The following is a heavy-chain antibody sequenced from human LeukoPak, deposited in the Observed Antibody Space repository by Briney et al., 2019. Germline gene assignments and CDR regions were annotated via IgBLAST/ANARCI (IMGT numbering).Heavy chain of an antibody. V-gene: IGHV3-74*01. CDR2: IKSDESST. Sequence: PGGSLRLSCAASGFTFSSYWMHWVRQAPGKGLVCVSRIKSDESSTSYADSVKGRFTISRDDAKNTPYLQMNSLRAEDTAVYYCARAYNSHFDYWGQGALVTVSS. D-gene: IGHD1-1*01. J-gene: IGHJ4*02. CDR3: ARAYNSHFDY. CDR1: GFTFSSYW.